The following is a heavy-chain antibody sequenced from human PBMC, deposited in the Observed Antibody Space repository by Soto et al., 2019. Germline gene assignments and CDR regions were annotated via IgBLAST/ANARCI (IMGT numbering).Heavy chain of an antibody. Sequence: SETLSLTCIVSGESISSSSYYWGWIRQPPGKGLEWIGSIYYSGRTYYNPSFKSRVTISIDTSKNQFSLKLSSVTATDTAVYYCARQRTTVAPIMGCYFDFWGQGSLVTVSS. V-gene: IGHV4-39*01. D-gene: IGHD4-17*01. CDR2: IYYSGRT. CDR3: ARQRTTVAPIMGCYFDF. J-gene: IGHJ4*02. CDR1: GESISSSSYY.